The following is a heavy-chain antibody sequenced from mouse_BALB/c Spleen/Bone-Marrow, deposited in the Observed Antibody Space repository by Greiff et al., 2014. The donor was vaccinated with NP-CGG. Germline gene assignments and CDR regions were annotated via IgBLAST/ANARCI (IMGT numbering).Heavy chain of an antibody. CDR3: AITTLYAMDY. CDR2: IYPYNGGT. J-gene: IGHJ4*01. Sequence: EVQLQQSGPELVKPGASVKISCKASGYTFTDYNMHWVKQSHGKSLEWIGYIYPYNGGTGYNQKFKSKATLTVDNSSSTAYMELRSLTSEDSAVYYCAITTLYAMDYWGQGISVTVSS. V-gene: IGHV1S29*02. D-gene: IGHD2-12*01. CDR1: GYTFTDYN.